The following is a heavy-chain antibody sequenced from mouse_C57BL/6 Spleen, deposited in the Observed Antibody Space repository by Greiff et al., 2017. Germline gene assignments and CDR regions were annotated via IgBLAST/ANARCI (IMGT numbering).Heavy chain of an antibody. CDR2: ISDGGSYT. CDR3: ARIENFYAMDY. V-gene: IGHV5-4*03. Sequence: EVKVVEFGGGLLKPGGSLKISCAAPGFTFCSYAIFWVSQTPEKRLEWVATISDGGSYTDYPDNVKGRFTISRDKAKNNLYLQMSHLKSEDTAMYYCARIENFYAMDYWGQGTSVTVSS. J-gene: IGHJ4*01. CDR1: GFTFCSYA.